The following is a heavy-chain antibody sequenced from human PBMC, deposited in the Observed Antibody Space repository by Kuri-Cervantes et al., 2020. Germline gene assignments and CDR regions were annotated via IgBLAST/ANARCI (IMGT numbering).Heavy chain of an antibody. V-gene: IGHV1-2*02. Sequence: ASVKVSCKASGYTFTGYYMHWVRQAPGQGLEWMGWINPNSGGTNYAQKLQGRVTMTTDTSTSTAYMELRSLGSDDTAVYYCARDPGNVPAAIPLYYYYGMDVWGQGTTVTVSS. CDR1: GYTFTGYY. CDR2: INPNSGGT. CDR3: ARDPGNVPAAIPLYYYYGMDV. D-gene: IGHD2-2*02. J-gene: IGHJ6*02.